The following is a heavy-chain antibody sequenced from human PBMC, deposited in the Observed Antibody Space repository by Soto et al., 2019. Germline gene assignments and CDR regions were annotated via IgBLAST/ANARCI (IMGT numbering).Heavy chain of an antibody. V-gene: IGHV3-53*01. J-gene: IGHJ6*02. CDR3: ALDPRGYSNGLFWSYSHLDV. CDR2: FYIAGTP. CDR1: ALTVSTNY. Sequence: GGSLRLSCSASALTVSTNYTTWCPHAPGKGLDGVSVFYIAGTPYYADCLKSRFTVSRNNSKNTLYLQMNSLRVEDTAVYYCALDPRGYSNGLFWSYSHLDVWGQGTTVTVSS. D-gene: IGHD5-18*01.